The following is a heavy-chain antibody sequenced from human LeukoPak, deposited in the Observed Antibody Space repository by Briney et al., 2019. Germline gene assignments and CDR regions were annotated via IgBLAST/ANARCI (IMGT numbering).Heavy chain of an antibody. CDR3: AREGYSYGLEFPNYFDY. CDR1: GGTFSSYA. CDR2: IIPIFGTA. Sequence: ASVKVSCKASGGTFSSYAISWVRQAPGQGLEWMGRIIPIFGTANYAQKFQGRVTITTDESTSTAYMELSSLRSEDTAVYYCAREGYSYGLEFPNYFDYWGQGTLVTVSS. V-gene: IGHV1-69*05. D-gene: IGHD5-18*01. J-gene: IGHJ4*02.